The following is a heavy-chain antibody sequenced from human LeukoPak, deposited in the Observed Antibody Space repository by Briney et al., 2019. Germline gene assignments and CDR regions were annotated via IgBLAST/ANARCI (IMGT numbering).Heavy chain of an antibody. V-gene: IGHV3-30*18. CDR3: AKDSDPYYYGSGSDY. CDR1: GFTFSSYG. D-gene: IGHD3-10*01. J-gene: IGHJ4*02. Sequence: GGSLRLSCAASGFTFSSYGMHWVRQAPGKGPEWVAVISYDGSNKYYADSVKGRFTISRDNSKSTLYLQMNSLRAEDTAVYYCAKDSDPYYYGSGSDYWGQGTLVTVSS. CDR2: ISYDGSNK.